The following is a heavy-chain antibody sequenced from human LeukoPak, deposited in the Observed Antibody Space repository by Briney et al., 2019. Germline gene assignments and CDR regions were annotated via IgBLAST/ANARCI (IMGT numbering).Heavy chain of an antibody. J-gene: IGHJ4*02. D-gene: IGHD6-13*01. Sequence: PGGSLRLSCAASEFTFKNYALSWVRQAPGKGLEWVSGFSVNGRDTYYADFVKGRFTIARDIAKNTLYLQMNSLRAEDTATYYCAKPGRTAAGLFDSWGQGTLVTVSS. V-gene: IGHV3-23*01. CDR2: FSVNGRDT. CDR1: EFTFKNYA. CDR3: AKPGRTAAGLFDS.